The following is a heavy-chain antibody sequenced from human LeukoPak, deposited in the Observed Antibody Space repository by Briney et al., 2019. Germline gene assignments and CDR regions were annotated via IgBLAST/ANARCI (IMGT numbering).Heavy chain of an antibody. J-gene: IGHJ4*02. CDR2: IYYSGNT. CDR1: GGSISSSSYN. CDR3: ARRGIAAAGYDY. Sequence: SETLSLTCTVSGGSISSSSYNWGWIRQPPGKGLEWIGSIYYSGNTYYNPSLKSRLTISVDTSKNQFSLKLSSVTAADTAVYYCARRGIAAAGYDYWGQGTLVTVSS. V-gene: IGHV4-39*01. D-gene: IGHD6-13*01.